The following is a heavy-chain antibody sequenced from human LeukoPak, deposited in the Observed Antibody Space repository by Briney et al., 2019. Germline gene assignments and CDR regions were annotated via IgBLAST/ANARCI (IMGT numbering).Heavy chain of an antibody. J-gene: IGHJ6*03. V-gene: IGHV3-30*02. D-gene: IGHD2-15*01. CDR3: AKEGYCSGGSCYATEMNYYYYYMDV. Sequence: GGSLRLSCAASGFTFSSYGMHWVRQAPGKGLEWVAFIRYDGSDKYYADSVKGRFTISRDNSKNTLYLQMNSLRAEDTAVYYCAKEGYCSGGSCYATEMNYYYYYMDVWGKGTTVTISS. CDR2: IRYDGSDK. CDR1: GFTFSSYG.